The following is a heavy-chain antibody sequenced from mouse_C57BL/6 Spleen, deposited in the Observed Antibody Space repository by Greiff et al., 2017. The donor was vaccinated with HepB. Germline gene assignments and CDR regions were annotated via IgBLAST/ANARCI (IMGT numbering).Heavy chain of an antibody. D-gene: IGHD3-2*02. CDR3: ASGRDSSGS. CDR2: IHPNSGST. J-gene: IGHJ4*01. V-gene: IGHV1-64*01. Sequence: QVHVKQPGAELVKPGASVKLSCKASGYTFTSYWMHWVKQRPGQGLEWIGMIHPNSGSTNYNEKFKSKATLTVDKSSSTAYMQLSSLTSEDSAVYYCASGRDSSGSWGQGTSVTVSS. CDR1: GYTFTSYW.